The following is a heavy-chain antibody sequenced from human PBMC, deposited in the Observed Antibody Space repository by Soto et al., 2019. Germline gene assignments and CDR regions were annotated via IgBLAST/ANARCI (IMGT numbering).Heavy chain of an antibody. V-gene: IGHV3-21*01. J-gene: IGHJ4*02. D-gene: IGHD3-10*01. CDR1: GFSFSSYS. Sequence: PGGSLRLSCAASGFSFSSYSMNWVRQAPGKGLEWVSSISSSSGYIYYADSLQGRLTISRDNAKNSLFLQMNSLRAEDTAVYYCARIRNSYGSRSSLIYYWGQGTLVTVSS. CDR3: ARIRNSYGSRSSLIYY. CDR2: ISSSSGYI.